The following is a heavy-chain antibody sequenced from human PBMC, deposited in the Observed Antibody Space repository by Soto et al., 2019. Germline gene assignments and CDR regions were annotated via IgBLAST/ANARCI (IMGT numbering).Heavy chain of an antibody. CDR1: GGSIKNGDYF. J-gene: IGHJ4*02. CDR2: VHSSGGT. V-gene: IGHV4-39*02. Sequence: PSETLSLTCTVSGGSIKNGDYFWGWIRQPPGKGLEWIGSVHSSGGTYYNSSLNGRVTISIDTSNNHFSLNLISVTAADTAVYFCSSILVGAPRHSDADSWGQGVLVTVSS. D-gene: IGHD2-2*01. CDR3: SSILVGAPRHSDADS.